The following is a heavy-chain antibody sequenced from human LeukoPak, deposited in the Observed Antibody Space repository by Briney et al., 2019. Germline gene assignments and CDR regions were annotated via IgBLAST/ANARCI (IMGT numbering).Heavy chain of an antibody. CDR3: ARIIGISGTYPTDY. D-gene: IGHD1-26*01. Sequence: ETLSLTCAVSGGSISSSNWWSWVRQPPGKGLEWVSSISSTSTYIYYADSMKGRFIISRDNARHSLYLEMNSLRAEDTAVYYCARIIGISGTYPTDYWGQGTLVTVSS. CDR1: GGSISSSN. J-gene: IGHJ4*02. V-gene: IGHV3-21*06. CDR2: ISSTSTYI.